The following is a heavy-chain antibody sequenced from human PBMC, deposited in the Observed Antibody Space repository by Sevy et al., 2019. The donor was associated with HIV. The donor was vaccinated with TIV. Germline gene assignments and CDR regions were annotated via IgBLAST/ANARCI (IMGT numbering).Heavy chain of an antibody. J-gene: IGHJ5*02. CDR1: GYTFTSYW. CDR2: IDPSDSYT. V-gene: IGHV5-10-1*01. Sequence: GESLKISCKGSGYTFTSYWISWVRQMPGKGLEWMGRIDPSDSYTHYNPSFQGHVTISVDKSINTAYRQWSSLKASDTAMYYCARTGDSSGRDNCFDPWGQGTLVTVSS. D-gene: IGHD3-22*01. CDR3: ARTGDSSGRDNCFDP.